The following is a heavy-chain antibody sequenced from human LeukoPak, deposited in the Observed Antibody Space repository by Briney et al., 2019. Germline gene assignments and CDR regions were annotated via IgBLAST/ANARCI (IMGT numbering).Heavy chain of an antibody. J-gene: IGHJ6*03. V-gene: IGHV4-38-2*02. Sequence: SETLSLTCTVSGYSISSGYYWGWIRQPPGKGLEWIGSIYHSGSTYYNPSLKSRVPISVDTSKNQFSLKLSSVTAADTAVYYCARGINYYYYMDVWGKGTTVTISS. CDR1: GYSISSGYY. D-gene: IGHD3-3*02. CDR3: ARGINYYYYMDV. CDR2: IYHSGST.